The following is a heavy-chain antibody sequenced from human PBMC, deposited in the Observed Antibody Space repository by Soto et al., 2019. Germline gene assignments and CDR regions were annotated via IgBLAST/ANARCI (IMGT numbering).Heavy chain of an antibody. CDR2: ITSSGSSI. CDR3: ARDKGQLVPADVY. CDR1: GFTFSDYY. Sequence: PGGSLRLSCAASGFTFSDYYMSWIRQAPGKGLEWVSYITSSGSSIYYADSVKGRFTISRDNAKNSLYLQMNSLRAEDTAVYYCARDKGQLVPADVYWGQGTTVTVSS. D-gene: IGHD6-6*01. V-gene: IGHV3-11*01. J-gene: IGHJ6*02.